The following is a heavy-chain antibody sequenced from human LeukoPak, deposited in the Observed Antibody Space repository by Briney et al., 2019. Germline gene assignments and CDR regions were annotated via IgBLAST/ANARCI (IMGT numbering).Heavy chain of an antibody. D-gene: IGHD2-2*01. CDR2: IRYDGSNK. V-gene: IGHV3-30*02. Sequence: GGSLRLPCAASGFTFSSYGMHWVRQAPGKGLEWVAFIRYDGSNKYYADSVKGRFTISRDNSKNTLYLQMNSLRAEDTAVYYCAKDRGTCSSTSCYVYWGQGTLVTVSS. J-gene: IGHJ4*02. CDR1: GFTFSSYG. CDR3: AKDRGTCSSTSCYVY.